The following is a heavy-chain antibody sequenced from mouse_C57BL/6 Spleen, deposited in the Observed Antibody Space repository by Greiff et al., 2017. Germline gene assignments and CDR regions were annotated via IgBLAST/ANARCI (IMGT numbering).Heavy chain of an antibody. Sequence: EVKLVESGGDLVKPGGSLKLSCAASGFTFSSYGMSWVRQTPDKRLEWVATISSGGSYTYYPDSVKGRFTISRDNAKNTLYLQMSSLKSEDTAMYYCARIATGPFDYWGQGTTLTVSS. CDR2: ISSGGSYT. CDR1: GFTFSSYG. D-gene: IGHD1-1*01. V-gene: IGHV5-6*01. J-gene: IGHJ2*01. CDR3: ARIATGPFDY.